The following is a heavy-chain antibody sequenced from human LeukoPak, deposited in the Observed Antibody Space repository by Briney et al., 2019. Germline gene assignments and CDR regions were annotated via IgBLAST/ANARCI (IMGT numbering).Heavy chain of an antibody. CDR1: GGSISSGSYY. Sequence: SQTLSLTCTVSGGSISSGSYYWSWVRQPAGKGLEWIGRIYTSGSTNYNPSLKSRVTISVDTSKNQFSLKLSSVTAADTAVYYCARSDYGMDVWGQGTTVTVS. CDR3: ARSDYGMDV. CDR2: IYTSGST. V-gene: IGHV4-61*02. J-gene: IGHJ6*02.